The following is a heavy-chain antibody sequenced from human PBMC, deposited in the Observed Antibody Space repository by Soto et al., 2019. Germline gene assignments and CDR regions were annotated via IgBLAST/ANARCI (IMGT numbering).Heavy chain of an antibody. D-gene: IGHD4-17*01. V-gene: IGHV3-64D*08. CDR2: NVDNGGST. J-gene: IGHJ4*02. CDR3: GTTTATTLGY. Sequence: GGSLRLSCSASGFTFSAYAMHWVRQAPGMGLEYVSVNVDNGGSTYYADSVKGRFTISRDNSKNTLYLQMSSLRPDDTAVYYCGTTTATTLGYWGQGTLVTVSS. CDR1: GFTFSAYA.